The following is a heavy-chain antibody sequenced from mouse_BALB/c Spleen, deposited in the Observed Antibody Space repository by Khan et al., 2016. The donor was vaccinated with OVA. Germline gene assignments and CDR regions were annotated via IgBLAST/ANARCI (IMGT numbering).Heavy chain of an antibody. Sequence: QIQLVQSGPELKKPGETVKISCKSSGHTFTKYGMNWVKQAPGKGLKWMGWINTYTGEPTYADDFNGRFAFSLEASASTAYLQINNLKNEDTATYFCARPPYFSYVMDNWGKGTSVIVSS. CDR3: ARPPYFSYVMDN. J-gene: IGHJ4*01. CDR2: INTYTGEP. D-gene: IGHD2-10*01. V-gene: IGHV9-3-1*01. CDR1: GHTFTKYG.